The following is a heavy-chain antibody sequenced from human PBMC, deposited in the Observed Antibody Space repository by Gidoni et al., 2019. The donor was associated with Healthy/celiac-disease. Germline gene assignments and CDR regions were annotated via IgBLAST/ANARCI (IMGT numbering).Heavy chain of an antibody. CDR3: ARGTRGLIYCSSTSCPPGAYYYGMDV. CDR2: IFYSGST. Sequence: QLTLQESGPGLVKPSETLSLTCTVSGGSISSSSYYWGWSRQPPGKGLEWIGRIFYSGSTYYNTSLKSRVTISVDTSKTQFSLKLSSVPAADTAVYYCARGTRGLIYCSSTSCPPGAYYYGMDVWGQGTTVTVSS. D-gene: IGHD2-2*01. J-gene: IGHJ6*02. CDR1: GGSISSSSYY. V-gene: IGHV4-39*01.